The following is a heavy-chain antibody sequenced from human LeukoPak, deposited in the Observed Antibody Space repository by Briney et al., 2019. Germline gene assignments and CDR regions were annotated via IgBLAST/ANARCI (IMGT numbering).Heavy chain of an antibody. Sequence: ASVKVSCKASGYTFTSYDINWVRQATGQGLEWMGWMNPNSGNTGYAQKFQGRVTMTRNTSISTAYMELSGLRSEDTAVYYCARGRIAAAGTRVFGYWGQGTLVTVSS. CDR1: GYTFTSYD. CDR2: MNPNSGNT. D-gene: IGHD6-13*01. J-gene: IGHJ4*02. V-gene: IGHV1-8*01. CDR3: ARGRIAAAGTRVFGY.